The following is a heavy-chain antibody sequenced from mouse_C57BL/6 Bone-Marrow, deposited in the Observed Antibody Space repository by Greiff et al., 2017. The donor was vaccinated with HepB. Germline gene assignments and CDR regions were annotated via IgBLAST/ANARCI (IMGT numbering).Heavy chain of an antibody. V-gene: IGHV14-3*01. Sequence: EVQLQQSVAELVRPGASVKLSCTASGFNIKDTYMHWVKQRPEQGLEWMGRLAPANGTTTYAPKFQGKATITADTSSDTAYLQLSSLTSEDTAIYYCAGYDGSIYLYWYFDVGGTGTAVTVSS. D-gene: IGHD1-1*01. CDR1: GFNIKDTY. CDR2: LAPANGTT. J-gene: IGHJ1*03. CDR3: AGYDGSIYLYWYFDV.